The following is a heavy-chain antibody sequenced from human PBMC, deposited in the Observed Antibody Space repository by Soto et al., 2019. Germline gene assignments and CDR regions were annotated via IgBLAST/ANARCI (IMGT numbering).Heavy chain of an antibody. CDR2: LNQDGNEK. Sequence: PGGSVGLSCAASGVTFISYWMRWVRQAPGKGLEWVASLNQDGNEKYSVEGRFTISRDNAKNSLYLQINNLRAEDTAVYYCARGRYSSTYWGHGTLVTVSS. J-gene: IGHJ4*01. CDR3: ARGRYSSTY. D-gene: IGHD2-15*01. CDR1: GVTFISYW. V-gene: IGHV3-7*04.